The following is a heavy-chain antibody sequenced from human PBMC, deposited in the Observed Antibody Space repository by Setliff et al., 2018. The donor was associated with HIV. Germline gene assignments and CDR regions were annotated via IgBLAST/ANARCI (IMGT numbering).Heavy chain of an antibody. D-gene: IGHD3-10*01. CDR2: INPSSGST. Sequence: ASVKVSCKASGYTFTSYYMHWVRQAPGQGLEWMGIINPSSGSTTYAQKFQGRVTMTRDTSTSTVYMELSSLRSEDTAVYYCARPAVLISTDYHYYMDVWGQGTTVTVSS. J-gene: IGHJ6*02. CDR1: GYTFTSYY. V-gene: IGHV1-46*01. CDR3: ARPAVLISTDYHYYMDV.